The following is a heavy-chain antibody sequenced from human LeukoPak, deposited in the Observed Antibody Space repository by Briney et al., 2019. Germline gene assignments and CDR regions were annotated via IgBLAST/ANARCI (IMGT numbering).Heavy chain of an antibody. Sequence: ASVKVSCKASGYTFTSYYMHWVRQAPGQGLEWMGIINPSGGSTSYAQKFQGRVTITRDTSITTAYMELRSLTSGDTAVYYCVRPLGYCSGTTCSNALDIWGQGTTVTASS. CDR3: VRPLGYCSGTTCSNALDI. CDR2: INPSGGST. V-gene: IGHV1-46*01. CDR1: GYTFTSYY. J-gene: IGHJ3*02. D-gene: IGHD2-2*03.